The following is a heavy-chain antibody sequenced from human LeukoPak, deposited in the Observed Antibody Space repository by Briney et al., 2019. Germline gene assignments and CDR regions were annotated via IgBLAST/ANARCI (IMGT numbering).Heavy chain of an antibody. CDR1: GYTFTSYG. CDR3: ARDLLSDYYDSSGYTDAFDI. J-gene: IGHJ3*02. Sequence: ASVKLSCNGSGYTFTSYGISWVRQAPGQGLEWMGWISAYNCNTNYAQQLQGRVTMTTDTSTSTAYMELRSLRSDDTAVYYCARDLLSDYYDSSGYTDAFDIWCQGTMVRVSS. D-gene: IGHD3-22*01. CDR2: ISAYNCNT. V-gene: IGHV1-18*01.